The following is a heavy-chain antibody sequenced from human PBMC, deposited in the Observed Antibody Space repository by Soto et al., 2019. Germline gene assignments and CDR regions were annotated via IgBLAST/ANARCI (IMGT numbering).Heavy chain of an antibody. V-gene: IGHV1-2*02. CDR1: GYPVTAYY. Sequence: QLHLVQSGAVVKKPGASVTVSCSASGYPVTAYYMHWVRQAPGRGLEWMGGINPATGAATYTQTLQGRGTMTRDTSTSTVFMELSGLTSEATAAFYCARGVGVGVAGSTAFDMWGQGTLVTVSS. CDR2: INPATGAA. D-gene: IGHD3-3*01. J-gene: IGHJ3*02. CDR3: ARGVGVGVAGSTAFDM.